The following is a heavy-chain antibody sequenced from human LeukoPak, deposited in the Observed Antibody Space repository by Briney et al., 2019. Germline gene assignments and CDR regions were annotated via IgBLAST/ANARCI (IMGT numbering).Heavy chain of an antibody. V-gene: IGHV4-61*02. CDR3: ARGGGANWFDH. Sequence: SETLSLTCAVSGGSISSTSYYWRWIRQPAGKGLEWIGRIFNNGLTNYNPSLKSRVTISVDTSQNKFSLKLSSVTAADTAVYYCARGGGANWFDHWGQGTLVTVSS. D-gene: IGHD2-15*01. CDR1: GGSISSTSYY. J-gene: IGHJ5*02. CDR2: IFNNGLT.